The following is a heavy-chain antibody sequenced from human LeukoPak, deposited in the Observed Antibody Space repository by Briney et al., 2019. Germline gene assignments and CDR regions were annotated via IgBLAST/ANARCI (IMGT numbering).Heavy chain of an antibody. CDR2: ISYDGSNK. V-gene: IGHV3-30-3*01. Sequence: PGRSLRLSCAASGFTFSSYAMHWVRQAPGKGLEWVAVISYDGSNKYYADSVKGRFTISRDSSKNTLYLQMNSLRAEDTAVYYCARGPGIAAAGTGNYWGQGTLVTVSS. CDR1: GFTFSSYA. J-gene: IGHJ4*02. CDR3: ARGPGIAAAGTGNY. D-gene: IGHD6-13*01.